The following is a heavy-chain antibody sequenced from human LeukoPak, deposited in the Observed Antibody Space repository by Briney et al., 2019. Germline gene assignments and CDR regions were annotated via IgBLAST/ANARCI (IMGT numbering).Heavy chain of an antibody. CDR2: IYSSGST. CDR3: ARGNSGYDYAFDT. D-gene: IGHD5-12*01. J-gene: IGHJ3*02. Sequence: SETLSLTCTVSGGSISSYYWSWIRQPPGKGLQWIGFIYSSGSTNYNPSLKSRVTISLDTSKNQFSLRVSSVTSADTAVYYCARGNSGYDYAFDTWGQGTMVTVSS. CDR1: GGSISSYY. V-gene: IGHV4-59*01.